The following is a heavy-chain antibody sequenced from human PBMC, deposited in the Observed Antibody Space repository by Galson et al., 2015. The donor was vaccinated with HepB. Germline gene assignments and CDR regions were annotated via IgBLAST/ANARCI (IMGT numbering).Heavy chain of an antibody. J-gene: IGHJ4*02. D-gene: IGHD3-3*01. CDR3: ARLREWTSSGSFDY. V-gene: IGHV1-46*01. CDR2: INPSGGST. Sequence: SVKVSCKASGYTFTSYYMHWVRQAPGQGLEWMGIINPSGGSTSYAQKFQGRVTMTRDKSISTAYLQWSSLKASDTAMYYCARLREWTSSGSFDYWGQGTLVTVSS. CDR1: GYTFTSYY.